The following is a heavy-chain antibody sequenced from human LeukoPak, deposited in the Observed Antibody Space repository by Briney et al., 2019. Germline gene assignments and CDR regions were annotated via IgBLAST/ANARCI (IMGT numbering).Heavy chain of an antibody. CDR3: ARGVRMATINHYYYYMDV. V-gene: IGHV1-8*01. J-gene: IGHJ6*03. D-gene: IGHD5-24*01. CDR2: MNPNSGNT. CDR1: GYTFTSYD. Sequence: ASVKVSCKASGYTFTSYDINWVRQATGQGLEWMGWMNPNSGNTGYARKFQGRVTMTRNTSISTAYMELSSLRSEDTAVYYCARGVRMATINHYYYYMDVWGKGTTVTVSS.